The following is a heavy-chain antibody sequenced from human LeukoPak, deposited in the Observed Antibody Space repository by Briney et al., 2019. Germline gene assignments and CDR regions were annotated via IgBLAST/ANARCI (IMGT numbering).Heavy chain of an antibody. Sequence: GGSLRLSCAASGFTFSYYAVSWVRQAPGKGLEWVSAIIGSGGSTYYADSVKGRFTISRDNAKNSLYLQMNSLRAEDTAVYYCARGQQGSSWYYFDYWGQGTLVTVSS. V-gene: IGHV3-23*01. CDR1: GFTFSYYA. CDR2: IIGSGGST. D-gene: IGHD6-13*01. J-gene: IGHJ4*02. CDR3: ARGQQGSSWYYFDY.